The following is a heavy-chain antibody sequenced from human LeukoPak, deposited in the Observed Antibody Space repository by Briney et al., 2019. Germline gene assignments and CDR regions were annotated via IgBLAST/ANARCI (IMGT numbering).Heavy chain of an antibody. J-gene: IGHJ6*03. CDR2: IIPIFGTA. CDR3: ARVVGLTGYSSSWYSGYYYYMDV. Sequence: GASVKVSCKASGGTFSSYAISWVRQAPGQGLEWMGGIIPIFGTANYAQKFQGRVTITADKSTSTAYMELSSLRSEDTAVYYCARVVGLTGYSSSWYSGYYYYMDVWGKGTTVTVSS. D-gene: IGHD6-13*01. CDR1: GGTFSSYA. V-gene: IGHV1-69*06.